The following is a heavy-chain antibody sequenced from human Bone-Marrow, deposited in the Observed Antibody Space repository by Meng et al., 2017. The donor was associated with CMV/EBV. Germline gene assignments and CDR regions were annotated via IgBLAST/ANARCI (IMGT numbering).Heavy chain of an antibody. J-gene: IGHJ6*02. V-gene: IGHV1-18*01. D-gene: IGHD3-3*01. CDR1: GYTFTSYG. CDR3: ARSFWSGYFYYYYGMDV. Sequence: ASVKVSCKASGYTFTSYGISCVRQAPGQGLEWMGWISAYNGNTNYAQKLQGRVTMTTDTSTSTAYMERRSLRSDDTAVYYWARSFWSGYFYYYYGMDVWGQGTTVTVSS. CDR2: ISAYNGNT.